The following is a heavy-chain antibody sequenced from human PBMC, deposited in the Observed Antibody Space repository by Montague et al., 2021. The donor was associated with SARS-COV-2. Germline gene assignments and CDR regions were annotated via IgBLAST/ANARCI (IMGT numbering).Heavy chain of an antibody. V-gene: IGHV3-30*09. Sequence: SLRLSCSASGFTFSSYAMHWVRQAPGKGLEWVAVIPYDGSNKYYADSVKGRFAISRDNSKNTLYLQMNSLRAEDTAVYYCARELADYGMDVWGQGTTVTVSS. CDR3: ARELADYGMDV. J-gene: IGHJ6*02. CDR1: GFTFSSYA. CDR2: IPYDGSNK.